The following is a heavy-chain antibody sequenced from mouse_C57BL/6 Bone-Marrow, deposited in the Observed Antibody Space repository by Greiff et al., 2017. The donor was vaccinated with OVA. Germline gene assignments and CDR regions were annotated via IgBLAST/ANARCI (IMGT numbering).Heavy chain of an antibody. CDR3: TTDDYGDYAMDY. Sequence: EVQLQQSGAELVRPGASVKLSCTASGFNIKDDYMHWVKQRPEQGLEWLGWIDPENGDTEYASKFQGKATITADTSSNTAYLQLSSLTSEDTAVYYCTTDDYGDYAMDYWGQGTSVTVSS. V-gene: IGHV14-4*01. J-gene: IGHJ4*01. CDR1: GFNIKDDY. CDR2: IDPENGDT. D-gene: IGHD2-4*01.